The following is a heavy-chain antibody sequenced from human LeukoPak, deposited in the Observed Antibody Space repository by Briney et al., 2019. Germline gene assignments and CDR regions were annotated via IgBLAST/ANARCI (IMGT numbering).Heavy chain of an antibody. CDR1: GGSISSYY. CDR2: IYYSGST. Sequence: SETLSLTCAVSGGSISSYYWSWIRQPPGKGLEWIGYIYYSGSTNYNPSLKSRVTISVDTSKNQFSLKLSSVTAADTAVYYCARDSSSGWFDYWGQGTLVTVSS. CDR3: ARDSSSGWFDY. J-gene: IGHJ4*02. D-gene: IGHD6-19*01. V-gene: IGHV4-59*01.